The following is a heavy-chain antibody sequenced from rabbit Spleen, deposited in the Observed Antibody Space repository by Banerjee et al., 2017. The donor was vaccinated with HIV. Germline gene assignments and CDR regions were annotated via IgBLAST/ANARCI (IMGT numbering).Heavy chain of an antibody. CDR2: VYSGSSGST. Sequence: QEQLVESGGGLVKPEGTLTLTCTASGIDFSSSYWLFWVRQAPGKGLEWIACVYSGSSGSTWYASWAKGRFTISKTSSTTVTLQMTSLTVADTATYFCARGGEGGYGYLDLWGPGTLVTVS. CDR3: ARGGEGGYGYLDL. V-gene: IGHV1S45*01. CDR1: GIDFSSSYW. J-gene: IGHJ4*01. D-gene: IGHD5-1*01.